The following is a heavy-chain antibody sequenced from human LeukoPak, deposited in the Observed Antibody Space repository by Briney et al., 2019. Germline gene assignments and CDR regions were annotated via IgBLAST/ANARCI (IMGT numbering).Heavy chain of an antibody. D-gene: IGHD5-12*01. CDR1: GFTFSCCE. Sequence: GGSLRLSCAASGFTFSCCEMNWVRQAPGKGLEWVSYISSSDGTIHYADSVKGRFTISRDNSNNSLYLQMDSLRAEDTAVYYCAGERYSGYDDAFDIWGQGTMVTVSS. J-gene: IGHJ3*02. V-gene: IGHV3-48*03. CDR3: AGERYSGYDDAFDI. CDR2: ISSSDGTI.